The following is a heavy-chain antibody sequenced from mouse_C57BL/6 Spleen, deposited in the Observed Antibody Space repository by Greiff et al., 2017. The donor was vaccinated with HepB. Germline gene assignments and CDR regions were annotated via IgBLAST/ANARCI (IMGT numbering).Heavy chain of an antibody. Sequence: EVQLVESGAELVRPGASVKLSCTASGFNIKDDYMHWVKQRPEQGLEWIGWIDPENGDTEYASKFQGKATITADTSSNTAYLQLSSLTSEDTAVYYCTSYDYEGYFDVWGTGTTVTVSS. J-gene: IGHJ1*03. CDR1: GFNIKDDY. CDR2: IDPENGDT. CDR3: TSYDYEGYFDV. D-gene: IGHD2-4*01. V-gene: IGHV14-4*01.